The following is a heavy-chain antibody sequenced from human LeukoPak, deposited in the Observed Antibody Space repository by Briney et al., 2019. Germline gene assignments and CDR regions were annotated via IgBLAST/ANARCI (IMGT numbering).Heavy chain of an antibody. J-gene: IGHJ4*02. CDR1: GFTFSSYS. CDR3: AKDLGVLYYGSGSAYDY. CDR2: ISSSSSYI. V-gene: IGHV3-21*01. Sequence: GGSLRLSCAASGFTFSSYSMNWVRQAPGKGLEWVSSISSSSSYIYYADSVKGRFTISRDNSKNTLYLQMNSLRAEDTAVYYCAKDLGVLYYGSGSAYDYWGQGTLVTVSS. D-gene: IGHD3-10*01.